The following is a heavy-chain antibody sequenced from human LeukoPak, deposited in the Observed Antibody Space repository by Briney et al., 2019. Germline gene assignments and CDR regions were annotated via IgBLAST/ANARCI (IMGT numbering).Heavy chain of an antibody. D-gene: IGHD2-2*02. V-gene: IGHV3-11*01. Sequence: GGSLRLSCAASGFTFSDYYMSWIRQAPGKGLEWVSYISSSGSTIYYADSMKGRFTISRDNAKNSLYLQMSSLRAEDTAVYYCARDRVPAAILPYYGMDVWGQGTTVTVSS. CDR3: ARDRVPAAILPYYGMDV. CDR1: GFTFSDYY. CDR2: ISSSGSTI. J-gene: IGHJ6*02.